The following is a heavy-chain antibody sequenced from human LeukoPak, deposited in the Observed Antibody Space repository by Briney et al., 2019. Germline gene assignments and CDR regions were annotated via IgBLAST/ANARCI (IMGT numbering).Heavy chain of an antibody. CDR3: AKDIRRYSGSYFDY. CDR2: ISWNSGSI. V-gene: IGHV3-9*01. D-gene: IGHD1-26*01. CDR1: GFTFDDYA. Sequence: GGSLRLSCAASGFTFDDYAMHWVRQAPGKGLEWVSGISWNSGSIGYADSVKGRFTISRDNAKNSQYLQMNSLRAEDTALYYCAKDIRRYSGSYFDYWGQGTLVTVSS. J-gene: IGHJ4*02.